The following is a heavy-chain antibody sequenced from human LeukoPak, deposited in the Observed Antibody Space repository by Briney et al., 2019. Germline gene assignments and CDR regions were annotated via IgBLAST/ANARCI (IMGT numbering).Heavy chain of an antibody. CDR1: GGSFSGYY. J-gene: IGHJ5*02. D-gene: IGHD3-10*01. Sequence: SETLSLTCAVYGGSFSGYYWSWIRQPPGKGLEWIGEINHSGSTNYNPSLKSRVTISVDTSKNQFSLKLSSVTAADTAVYYCARHTGKTYYYGSGSPRFDPWGQGTLVTVSS. V-gene: IGHV4-34*01. CDR2: INHSGST. CDR3: ARHTGKTYYYGSGSPRFDP.